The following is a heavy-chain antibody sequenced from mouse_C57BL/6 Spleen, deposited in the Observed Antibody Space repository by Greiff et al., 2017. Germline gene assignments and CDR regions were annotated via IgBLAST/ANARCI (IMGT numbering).Heavy chain of an antibody. CDR1: GFSLTSYA. D-gene: IGHD1-1*01. CDR3: ARKAYYGSSYWYFDV. J-gene: IGHJ1*03. CDR2: IWTGEGT. V-gene: IGHV2-9-1*01. Sequence: VKLVESGPGLVAPSQRLSITCTVSGFSLTSYAISWVRQPPGKGLGWLGVIWTGEGTNYNSALKSKLSISKDNSKSQVFLKMNSLQTDDTARYYCARKAYYGSSYWYFDVWGTGTTVTVSS.